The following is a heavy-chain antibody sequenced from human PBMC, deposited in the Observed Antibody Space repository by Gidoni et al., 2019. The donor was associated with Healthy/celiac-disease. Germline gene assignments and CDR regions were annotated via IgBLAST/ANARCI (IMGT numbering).Heavy chain of an antibody. Sequence: EVQLVESGGGVVRPGGSLRLSCAASGFTFNDYGMSWVRQAPGKGLECVSGFNWNGGSTSYADSVKGRITISRDNAKNSLYLQGNSLRAEDTAIYHCARWHNGMDVWGQGTTVTVSS. V-gene: IGHV3-20*01. CDR3: ARWHNGMDV. J-gene: IGHJ6*02. CDR1: GFTFNDYG. CDR2: FNWNGGST.